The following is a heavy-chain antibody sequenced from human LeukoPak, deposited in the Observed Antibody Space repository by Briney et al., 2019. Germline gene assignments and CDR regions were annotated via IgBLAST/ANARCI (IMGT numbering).Heavy chain of an antibody. Sequence: SVKVSCKASGGTFSSYAISWVRQAPGQGLEWMGGIIPIFGTANYAQKFQGRVTITADESTSTAYMELSSLRSEDTAVYYCARGKAQWFGELFWFDPWGQGTLVTVSS. V-gene: IGHV1-69*13. CDR3: ARGKAQWFGELFWFDP. CDR2: IIPIFGTA. J-gene: IGHJ5*02. D-gene: IGHD3-10*01. CDR1: GGTFSSYA.